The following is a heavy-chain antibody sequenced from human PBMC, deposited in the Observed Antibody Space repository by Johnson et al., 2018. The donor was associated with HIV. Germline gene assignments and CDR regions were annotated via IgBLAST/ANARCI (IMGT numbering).Heavy chain of an antibody. Sequence: LVESGGGLVQPGGSLRLSCAASGFTFSSYGMHWVRQAPGKGLEWVSYISSSGSTIYYADSVKGRFTISRDNAKNSLYLQMNSLRAEDTALYYCARVYVVSHSDCWSGYYNPFDFWGQGTMVTVSS. CDR2: ISSSGSTI. V-gene: IGHV3-48*04. J-gene: IGHJ3*01. CDR3: ARVYVVSHSDCWSGYYNPFDF. D-gene: IGHD3-3*01. CDR1: GFTFSSYG.